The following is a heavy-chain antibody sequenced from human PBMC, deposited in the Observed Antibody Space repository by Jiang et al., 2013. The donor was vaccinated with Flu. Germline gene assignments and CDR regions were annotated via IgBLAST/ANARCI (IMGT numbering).Heavy chain of an antibody. V-gene: IGHV4-39*07. Sequence: EWIGSIYYSGSTYYNPSLKSRVTISVDTSKNQFSLKLSSVTAADTAVYYCASASKSIEYYDILTGYYKGEGYFDYWGQGTLVTVSS. CDR3: ASASKSIEYYDILTGYYKGEGYFDY. D-gene: IGHD3-9*01. J-gene: IGHJ4*02. CDR2: IYYSGST.